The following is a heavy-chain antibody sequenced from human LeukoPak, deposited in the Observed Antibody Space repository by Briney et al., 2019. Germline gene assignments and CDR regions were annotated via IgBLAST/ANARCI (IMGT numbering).Heavy chain of an antibody. CDR1: GFTFSSYA. D-gene: IGHD3-10*01. Sequence: GGSLRLSCAASGFTFSSYAMHWVRQAPGKGLEWVAIISYDGSNKYYADSVKGRFTISRDNSKNTLYLQMNSLKSEDTAVYYCARGGSGSGRYDLDYWGQGTLVTVSS. V-gene: IGHV3-30*04. CDR2: ISYDGSNK. CDR3: ARGGSGSGRYDLDY. J-gene: IGHJ4*02.